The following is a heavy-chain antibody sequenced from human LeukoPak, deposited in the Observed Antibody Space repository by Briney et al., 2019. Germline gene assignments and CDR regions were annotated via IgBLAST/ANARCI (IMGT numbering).Heavy chain of an antibody. J-gene: IGHJ4*02. D-gene: IGHD3-16*01. CDR3: ATYYVGAGGRGH. V-gene: IGHV4-61*01. Sequence: SETLSLTCTVSGGSVSSGSYYWSWIRQPPGKGLEWIGYIYYSGSTNYNPSLKSRVTISVDTSKNQFSLKLSSVTAADTAVYYCATYYVGAGGRGHWGPGTLVTVSS. CDR2: IYYSGST. CDR1: GGSVSSGSYY.